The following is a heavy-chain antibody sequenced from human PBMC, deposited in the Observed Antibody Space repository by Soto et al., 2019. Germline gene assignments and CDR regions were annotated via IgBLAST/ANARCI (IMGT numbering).Heavy chain of an antibody. CDR3: AKDLPGELLPTCFDS. CDR1: GGSISSGGYS. J-gene: IGHJ5*01. D-gene: IGHD3-10*01. V-gene: IGHV4-30-2*01. Sequence: SETLSLTCAVSGGSISSGGYSWSWIRQPPGKGLEWIGYIYHSGSTYYNPSLKSRVTISVDRSKNQFSLKLSSVTAADTAVYYCAKDLPGELLPTCFDSWGPGTLVTSPQ. CDR2: IYHSGST.